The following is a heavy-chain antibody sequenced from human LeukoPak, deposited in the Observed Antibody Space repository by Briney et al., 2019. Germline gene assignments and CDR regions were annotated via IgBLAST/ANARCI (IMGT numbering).Heavy chain of an antibody. D-gene: IGHD6-13*01. CDR3: AGGEFVSSSWERTPTDY. V-gene: IGHV3-11*01. CDR2: ISSSGSTI. Sequence: PGGSLRLSCAASGFTFSDYYMSWIRQAPGKGLEWVSYISSSGSTIYYADSVKGRFTISRDNAKNSLYLQMNSLRAEDTAVYYCAGGEFVSSSWERTPTDYWGQGTLVTVSS. J-gene: IGHJ4*02. CDR1: GFTFSDYY.